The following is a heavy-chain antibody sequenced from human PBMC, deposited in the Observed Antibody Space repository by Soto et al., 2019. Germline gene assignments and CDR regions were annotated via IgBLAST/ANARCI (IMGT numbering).Heavy chain of an antibody. Sequence: QVQLQESGPGLVKPSETLSLTCTVSGDSISSYYWRWIRQPPGKGLEWIGFIYYSGSTTYNPSLMRRVTISVDTSKNQFSLKLSSVTAADTAVYYCARSHDILTGYSSPHFDYWGQGTLVTVSS. J-gene: IGHJ4*02. V-gene: IGHV4-59*01. CDR2: IYYSGST. CDR1: GDSISSYY. CDR3: ARSHDILTGYSSPHFDY. D-gene: IGHD3-9*01.